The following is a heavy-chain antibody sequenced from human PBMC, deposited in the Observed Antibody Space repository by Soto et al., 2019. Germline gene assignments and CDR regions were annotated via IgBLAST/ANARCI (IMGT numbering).Heavy chain of an antibody. CDR3: ARSYNCGSYWYFDL. Sequence: QVQLVQSGAEVKKPGASLKVSCKASGYTFSDYGITWGQQAPGQGLEWLAWTSISSGNTHFQESFQGRVTMTSDKTSTAYMELWRLRSDDSAMYYCARSYNCGSYWYFDLWSRGTLVTVSS. V-gene: IGHV1-18*04. CDR1: GYTFSDYG. CDR2: TSISSGNT. D-gene: IGHD1-20*01. J-gene: IGHJ2*01.